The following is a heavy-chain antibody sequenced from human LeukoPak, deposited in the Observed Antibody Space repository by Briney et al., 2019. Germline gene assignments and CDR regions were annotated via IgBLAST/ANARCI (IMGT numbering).Heavy chain of an antibody. D-gene: IGHD1-1*01. CDR2: LSSSTSTI. CDR3: ARVLLERPGIDSFDI. J-gene: IGHJ3*02. CDR1: GFTLSSYS. Sequence: PGGSLRLSCAASGFTLSSYSMEWVRQAPGEGLEWVSHLSSSTSTIYYADSVKGRFTISRDNAKNSLYLQMNSLRAEDTAIYYCARVLLERPGIDSFDIWGRGTVVTVSS. V-gene: IGHV3-48*01.